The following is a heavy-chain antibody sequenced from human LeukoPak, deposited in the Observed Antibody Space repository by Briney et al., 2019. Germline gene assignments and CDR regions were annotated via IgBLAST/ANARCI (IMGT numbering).Heavy chain of an antibody. Sequence: GGSPRLSCTASGFTFETYDMHWVRQAPGRGLEWVAVILYVGNSEYYAESVEGRFTISRDNSTLYLQMYSLRAEDTAVYYCSATRGLHFDFRGQGTLVTVSS. D-gene: IGHD2-15*01. CDR3: SATRGLHFDF. CDR1: GFTFETYD. V-gene: IGHV3-30*03. J-gene: IGHJ4*02. CDR2: ILYVGNSE.